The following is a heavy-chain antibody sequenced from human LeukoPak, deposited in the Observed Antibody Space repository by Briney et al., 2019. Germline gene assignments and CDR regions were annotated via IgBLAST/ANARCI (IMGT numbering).Heavy chain of an antibody. CDR1: GGSLSGYY. V-gene: IGHV4-59*01. D-gene: IGHD3-3*01. J-gene: IGHJ6*02. CDR3: ARGPPFLEWLFDNHGMDV. Sequence: SETLSLTCAVYGGSLSGYYWSWIRQPPGKGLEWIGYIYYSGSTNYNPSLKSRVTISVDTSKNQFSLKLSSVTAADTAVYYCARGPPFLEWLFDNHGMDVWGQGTTVTVSS. CDR2: IYYSGST.